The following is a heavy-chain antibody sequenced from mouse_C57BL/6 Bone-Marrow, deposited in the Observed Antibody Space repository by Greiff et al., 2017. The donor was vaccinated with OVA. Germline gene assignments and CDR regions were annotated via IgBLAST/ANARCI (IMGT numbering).Heavy chain of an antibody. CDR2: IDPSDSYT. V-gene: IGHV1-59*01. D-gene: IGHD2-3*01. Sequence: QVHVKQPGAELVRPGTSVKLSCKASGYTFTSYWMHWVKQRPGQGLEWIGVIDPSDSYTNYNQKFKGKATLTVDTSSSTAYMQLSSLTSEDAAVYYCARGYYDWYFDVWGTGTTVTVSS. CDR1: GYTFTSYW. CDR3: ARGYYDWYFDV. J-gene: IGHJ1*03.